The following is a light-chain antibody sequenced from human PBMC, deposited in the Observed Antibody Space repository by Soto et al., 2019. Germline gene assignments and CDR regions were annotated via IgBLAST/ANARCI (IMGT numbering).Light chain of an antibody. CDR2: SAS. J-gene: IGKJ4*01. Sequence: ETVMTQSPATLSASPGESATLSCRASQSVNSDLAWYQQIPGQAPRLLIYSASTGATGGPARFSGSGSGTEFTLTISSLQSEDFAIYYCQQYNNWPLTFGGGTRWISN. CDR1: QSVNSD. V-gene: IGKV3-15*01. CDR3: QQYNNWPLT.